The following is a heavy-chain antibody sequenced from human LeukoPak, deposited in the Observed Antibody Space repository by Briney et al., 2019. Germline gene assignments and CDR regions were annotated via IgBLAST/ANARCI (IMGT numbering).Heavy chain of an antibody. J-gene: IGHJ5*02. CDR2: IYHSGST. D-gene: IGHD6-19*01. V-gene: IGHV4-38-2*02. CDR1: GYSMSSGYL. Sequence: SETLSLTCTVSGYSMSSGYLWGWIRQPPGKGLEWIGSIYHSGSTCYNPSLKSRVTISVDTSKNQFSLKVSSVTAADTAVYYCVRNPHSSVAGTDLLHWFDPWGQGTLVTVSS. CDR3: VRNPHSSVAGTDLLHWFDP.